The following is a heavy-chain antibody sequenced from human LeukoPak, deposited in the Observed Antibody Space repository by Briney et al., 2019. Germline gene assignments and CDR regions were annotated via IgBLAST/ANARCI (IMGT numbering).Heavy chain of an antibody. D-gene: IGHD6-19*01. Sequence: ASVKVSSKASGGTFSSYTISWVRQAPGQGLEWMGRIIPILGIANYAQKFQGRVTITADKSTSTAYMELSSLRSEDTAVYYCARADIAVAAPSDYWGQGTLVTVSS. CDR2: IIPILGIA. CDR1: GGTFSSYT. J-gene: IGHJ4*02. CDR3: ARADIAVAAPSDY. V-gene: IGHV1-69*02.